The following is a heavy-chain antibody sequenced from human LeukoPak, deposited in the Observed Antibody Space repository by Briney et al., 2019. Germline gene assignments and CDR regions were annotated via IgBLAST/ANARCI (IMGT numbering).Heavy chain of an antibody. CDR2: ISSSSSYI. V-gene: IGHV3-21*01. CDR3: AMGEQLAPFDY. D-gene: IGHD6-6*01. J-gene: IGHJ4*02. Sequence: GGSLRLSCAASGFTFSTNSMNWVRQAPGKGLEWVSSISSSSSYIYYADSVKGRFTISRDNAKNSLYLQMNSLRAEDTAVYYCAMGEQLAPFDYWGQGTLVTVSS. CDR1: GFTFSTNS.